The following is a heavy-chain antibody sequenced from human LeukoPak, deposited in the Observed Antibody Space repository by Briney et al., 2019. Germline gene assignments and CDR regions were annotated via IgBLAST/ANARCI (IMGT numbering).Heavy chain of an antibody. CDR3: AREGSGKDLDY. V-gene: IGHV4-4*02. D-gene: IGHD2-15*01. J-gene: IGHJ4*02. CDR2: ISHRGNT. Sequence: SGTLSLTCAVAGGSISRSNRWHWVRQSPGKGLEWIGEISHRGNTDYNPSLKSRVTISVDKTKNHFFLNLTSVTAADTAVYYCAREGSGKDLDYWSQGTLVSVSS. CDR1: GGSISRSNR.